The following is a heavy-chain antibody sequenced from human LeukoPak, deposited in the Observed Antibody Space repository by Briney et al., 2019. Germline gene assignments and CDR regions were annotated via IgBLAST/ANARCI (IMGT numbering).Heavy chain of an antibody. CDR3: ARHGNNGWYLDS. Sequence: GESLKISCKGSGYSFTTYWLGWVRQMPGQGLEWMGIIYPGDSDTRYSPSFQGQVTISANNSISIAYLQWSSLKASDTAIYYWARHGNNGWYLDSWGQGTLVTVSS. V-gene: IGHV5-51*01. CDR1: GYSFTTYW. D-gene: IGHD4-23*01. CDR2: IYPGDSDT. J-gene: IGHJ4*02.